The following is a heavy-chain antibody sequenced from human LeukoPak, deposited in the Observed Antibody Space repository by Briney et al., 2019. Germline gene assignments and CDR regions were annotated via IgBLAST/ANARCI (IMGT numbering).Heavy chain of an antibody. D-gene: IGHD3-16*01. CDR1: GFTFTTYW. J-gene: IGHJ4*02. CDR2: ISSFSGTI. Sequence: GGSLRLSCAASGFTFTTYWMTWVRQAPGKGLEWVSYISSFSGTINYADSVKGRFTISRDNAKNSLYLQMNSLRAEDTAVYYCARDQGGVGYWGQGTLVTVSS. V-gene: IGHV3-48*01. CDR3: ARDQGGVGY.